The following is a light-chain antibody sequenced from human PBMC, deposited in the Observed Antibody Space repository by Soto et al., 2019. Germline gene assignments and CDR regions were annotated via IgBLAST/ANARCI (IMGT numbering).Light chain of an antibody. CDR2: WAS. CDR1: QSRLDNCNNKNC. J-gene: IGKJ2*01. CDR3: PHFFSPPFP. Sequence: DIVMTQSPDSLAVSLGERATIKCKSSQSRLDNCNNKNCLAWYQHKPGQPPKMLILWASTRESGVPYRFSGNGSGTDFTLTISSLQAEDPAVYYCPHFFSPPFPFGQGTKLEIK. V-gene: IGKV4-1*01.